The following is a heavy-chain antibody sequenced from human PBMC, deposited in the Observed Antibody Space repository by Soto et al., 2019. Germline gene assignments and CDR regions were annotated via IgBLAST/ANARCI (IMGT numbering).Heavy chain of an antibody. CDR1: GFSLSSSGVG. CDR2: IYWDDDK. D-gene: IGHD1-26*01. Sequence: QITLRESGPTRVRPTQPLTLTCNFSGFSLSSSGVGVGWIRQSPGKAPEWLVVIYWDDDKRYSPSLKSRITITKDTSKNQVVLTMANMDPVDTGIYYFAHRALYSGSHWDGGYFDTWGQGTPVTVSP. V-gene: IGHV2-5*02. J-gene: IGHJ4*02. CDR3: AHRALYSGSHWDGGYFDT.